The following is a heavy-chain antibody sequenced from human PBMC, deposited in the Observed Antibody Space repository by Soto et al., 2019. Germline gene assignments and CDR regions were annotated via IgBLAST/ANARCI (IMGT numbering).Heavy chain of an antibody. CDR2: ISGSGGST. CDR1: GFTFSSYA. Sequence: PGGSLRLSCAASGFTFSSYAMSWVRQAPGKGLEWVSAISGSGGSTYYADSVRGRFTISRDNSKNTLYLQMNSLRAEDTAVYYCAKDEDVSCWNWFDPWGQGTLVTVSS. CDR3: AKDEDVSCWNWFDP. V-gene: IGHV3-23*01. J-gene: IGHJ5*02. D-gene: IGHD6-19*01.